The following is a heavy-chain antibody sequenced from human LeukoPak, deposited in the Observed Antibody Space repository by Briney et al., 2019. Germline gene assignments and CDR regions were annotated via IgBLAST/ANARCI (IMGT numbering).Heavy chain of an antibody. CDR3: ARTYDSSGYYAF. CDR2: IIPILGIA. V-gene: IGHV1-69*04. CDR1: GGTFSSYA. J-gene: IGHJ4*02. Sequence: SVKVSCKPSGGTFSSYAISWVRQAPGQGLEWMGRIIPILGIANYAQKFQGRVTITADKSTSTAYMELSSLRSEDTAVYYCARTYDSSGYYAFWGQGTLVTVSS. D-gene: IGHD3-22*01.